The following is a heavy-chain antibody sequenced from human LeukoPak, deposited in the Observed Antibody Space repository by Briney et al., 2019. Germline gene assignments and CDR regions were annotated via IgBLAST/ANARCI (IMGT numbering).Heavy chain of an antibody. D-gene: IGHD2-2*01. V-gene: IGHV3-21*01. CDR2: ISTSSRYI. Sequence: GGSLRLSCVASGFTLSTFDMNWVRQAPGKGLEWVSSISTSSRYIYYRDSVKGRFTISRDDAKNSLYLQMNSLRVEDTAVYYCARADCSGSTCYLRRSWFDPWGQGTLVTVSS. CDR1: GFTLSTFD. J-gene: IGHJ5*02. CDR3: ARADCSGSTCYLRRSWFDP.